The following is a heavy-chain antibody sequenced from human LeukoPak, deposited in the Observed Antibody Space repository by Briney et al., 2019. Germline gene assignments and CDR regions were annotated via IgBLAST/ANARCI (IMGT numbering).Heavy chain of an antibody. J-gene: IGHJ5*02. CDR1: GGSFSGYY. CDR3: AKRATRGFRPPHFDP. V-gene: IGHV3-23*01. D-gene: IGHD5-24*01. CDR2: ISGSGGST. Sequence: ETLSLTCAVYGGSFSGYYWSWVRQAPGKGLEWVSAISGSGGSTYYADSVKGRFTISRDNSKNTLYLQMNSLRAEDTAVYYCAKRATRGFRPPHFDPWGQGTLVTVSS.